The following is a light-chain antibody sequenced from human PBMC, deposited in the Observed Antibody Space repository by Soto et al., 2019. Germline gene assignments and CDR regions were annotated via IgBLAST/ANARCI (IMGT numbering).Light chain of an antibody. CDR2: DAS. CDR3: QQRTNWPLT. CDR1: QSVSRY. V-gene: IGKV3-11*01. J-gene: IGKJ4*01. Sequence: EIVLTQSPATLSLSPGERATLSCRASQSVSRYLAWYQHKPGQAPRLLIFDASNRATGIPPRFSGSGSGTDFTLTISSLEPEDFAVYYCQQRTNWPLTFGGGTKVEIK.